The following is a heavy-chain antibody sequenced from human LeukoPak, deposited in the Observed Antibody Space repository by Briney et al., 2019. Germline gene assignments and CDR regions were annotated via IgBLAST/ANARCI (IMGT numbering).Heavy chain of an antibody. V-gene: IGHV1-8*03. J-gene: IGHJ3*02. CDR2: MNPNSGNT. CDR1: GYTFSSYY. CDR3: ARVEGGVQRAFDI. D-gene: IGHD3-16*01. Sequence: ASVKVSCKASGYTFSSYYMHWVRQAPGQGLEWMGWMNPNSGNTGYAQKFQGRVTITRNTSISTAYMELSSLRSEDTAVYYCARVEGGVQRAFDIWGQGTMVTVSS.